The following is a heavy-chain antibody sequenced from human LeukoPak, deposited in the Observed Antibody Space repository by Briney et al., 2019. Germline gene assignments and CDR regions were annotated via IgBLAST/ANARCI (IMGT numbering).Heavy chain of an antibody. CDR3: ARDWYSSGWTPSDP. D-gene: IGHD6-19*01. CDR2: ISAYNGNT. Sequence: ASVKVSCKASGYTFTSYGISWVRQAPGQGLEWMGWISAYNGNTNYAQKLQGRVTMTTDTSTSTAYMELRSLRSDDTAVYYCARDWYSSGWTPSDPWGQGTPVTVSS. CDR1: GYTFTSYG. V-gene: IGHV1-18*01. J-gene: IGHJ5*02.